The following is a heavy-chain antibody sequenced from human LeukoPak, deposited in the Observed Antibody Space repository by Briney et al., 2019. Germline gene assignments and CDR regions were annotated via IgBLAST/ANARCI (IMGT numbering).Heavy chain of an antibody. J-gene: IGHJ3*02. CDR2: IYHSGST. CDR1: GGSISSGGYY. Sequence: SETLSLTCTVSGGSISSGGYYWSWIRQPPGKGLEWIGYIYHSGSTYYNPSLKSRVTISVDTSKNQFSADTAVYYCARDFQRGYYDSGSHLGAFDIWGQGTTVTVSS. CDR3: ARDFQRGYYDSGSHLGAFDI. D-gene: IGHD3-10*01. V-gene: IGHV4-30-2*01.